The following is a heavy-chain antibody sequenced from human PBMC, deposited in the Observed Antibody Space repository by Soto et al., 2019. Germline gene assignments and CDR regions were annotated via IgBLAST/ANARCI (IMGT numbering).Heavy chain of an antibody. D-gene: IGHD4-17*01. CDR1: GYNYITYW. V-gene: IGHV5-51*01. CDR2: IYPGDSDT. J-gene: IGHJ4*02. Sequence: PGRALKISCTGSGYNYITYWICWVRQIPGEGLEWVGIIYPGDSDTRYSPSFQGQVTISADKSISTAYLQWSSLKASDTAMYYCERHSAYGGNSPFDYWGQGTLVIVSS. CDR3: ERHSAYGGNSPFDY.